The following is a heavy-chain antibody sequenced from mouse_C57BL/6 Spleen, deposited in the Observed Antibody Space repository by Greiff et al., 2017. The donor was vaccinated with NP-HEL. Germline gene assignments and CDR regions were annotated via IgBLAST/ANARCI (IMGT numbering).Heavy chain of an antibody. CDR3: ASNYGSSFDY. CDR1: GYAFTNYL. Sequence: QVQLQQSGAELVRPGTSVKVSCKASGYAFTNYLIEWVKQRPGQGLEWIGVINPGSGGTNYNEKFKGKATLTADKSSSTAYMQLSSLTSEDSAVYFCASNYGSSFDYWGQGTTLTVSS. V-gene: IGHV1-54*01. D-gene: IGHD1-1*01. CDR2: INPGSGGT. J-gene: IGHJ2*01.